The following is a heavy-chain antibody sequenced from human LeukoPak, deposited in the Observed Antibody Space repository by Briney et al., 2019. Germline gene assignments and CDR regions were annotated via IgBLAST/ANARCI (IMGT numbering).Heavy chain of an antibody. J-gene: IGHJ4*02. V-gene: IGHV3-74*01. CDR1: GNYW. CDR2: INSDGSWT. D-gene: IGHD2/OR15-2a*01. CDR3: VSFYETY. Sequence: GGSLRLSCAASGNYWMHWVRQAPGKGLVWVSHINSDGSWTSHADSVKGRFTISKDNAKNTVYLQMNNLRAEDTADYYCVSFYETYWGRGTLVTVSS.